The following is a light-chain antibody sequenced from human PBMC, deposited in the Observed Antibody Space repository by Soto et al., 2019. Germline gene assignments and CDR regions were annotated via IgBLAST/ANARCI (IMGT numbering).Light chain of an antibody. CDR2: DVA. Sequence: QSALTQPASVSGSPGQSISISCTGTSSDVGRYNFVSWYQQRPGKAPKLIIYDVANRPSGISNRFSGSKSGNTASRNISGLQAEDEADYYCSSYTGSTSLVYVFGTGTKVTVL. V-gene: IGLV2-14*03. CDR3: SSYTGSTSLVYV. CDR1: SSDVGRYNF. J-gene: IGLJ1*01.